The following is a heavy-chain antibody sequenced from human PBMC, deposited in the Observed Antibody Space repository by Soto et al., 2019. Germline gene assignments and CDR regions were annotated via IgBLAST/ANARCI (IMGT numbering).Heavy chain of an antibody. V-gene: IGHV4-4*07. CDR1: GGSISSYS. CDR3: ARVADSRWYSNYFDY. CDR2: IYTSGST. D-gene: IGHD6-13*01. J-gene: IGHJ4*02. Sequence: SETLSLTCIVSGGSISSYSWSWIRQPAGKGLEWIGRIYTSGSTNYNPSLKSRVTMSVGTSKNQFSLRLSSVTAADTAVYYCARVADSRWYSNYFDYWGQGIPVTVSS.